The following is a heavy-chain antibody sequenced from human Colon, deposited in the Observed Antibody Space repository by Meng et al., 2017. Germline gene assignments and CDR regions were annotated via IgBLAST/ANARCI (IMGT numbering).Heavy chain of an antibody. CDR3: ASDEHLVRCFGASIGWFDP. CDR2: LKQSGRT. V-gene: IGHV4-34*01. D-gene: IGHD3-10*01. Sequence: PSAALSPPAAFHAGSFRGYYRGWHRQPPGMGPERRRELKQSGRTTHNPSLKSRVTISGDTSKHQYSPKLSSVTAADTAVSYCASDEHLVRCFGASIGWFDPWGQGTLVTVSS. J-gene: IGHJ5*02. CDR1: AGSFRGYY.